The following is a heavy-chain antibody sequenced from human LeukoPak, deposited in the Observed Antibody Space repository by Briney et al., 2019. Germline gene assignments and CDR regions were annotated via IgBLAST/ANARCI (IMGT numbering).Heavy chain of an antibody. CDR3: ARAPREYYYGMDV. CDR1: GYTFTSYY. Sequence: ASVKVSCKASGYTFTSYYMHWVRQAPGQGLEWMGIINPSGGSTSYAQKFQGRVTMTRGTSTSTVYMELSSLRSEDTAVYYCARAPREYYYGMDVWGQGTTVTVSS. V-gene: IGHV1-46*01. D-gene: IGHD1-26*01. J-gene: IGHJ6*02. CDR2: INPSGGST.